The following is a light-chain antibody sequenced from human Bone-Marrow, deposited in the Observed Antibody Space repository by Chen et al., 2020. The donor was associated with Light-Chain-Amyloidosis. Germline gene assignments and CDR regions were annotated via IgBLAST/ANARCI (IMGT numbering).Light chain of an antibody. CDR3: QAADSSGTYEVI. CDR1: DLPTKY. J-gene: IGLJ2*01. Sequence: SYELTQPPSVSLSPGQTARITCSGDDLPTKYAYWYQHKPGQAPVLVIHRDTERPSGISERFSGSSSGTTATLTISGVQAEDAADYHCQAADSSGTYEVIFGGGTKLTVL. CDR2: RDT. V-gene: IGLV3-25*03.